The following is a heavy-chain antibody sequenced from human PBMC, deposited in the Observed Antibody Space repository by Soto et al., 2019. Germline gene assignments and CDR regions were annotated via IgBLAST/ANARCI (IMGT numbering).Heavy chain of an antibody. CDR2: IIPSFGTA. D-gene: IGHD3-22*01. CDR1: GGTFSSYA. V-gene: IGHV1-69*13. Sequence: SVKVSCKASGGTFSSYAISWVRQAPGQGLEWMGGIIPSFGTANYAQKFQGRVTITADESTSTAYMELSSLRSEDTAVYYCAREIRYYYDSSGMTGGYYGMDVWGQGTTVTVSS. CDR3: AREIRYYYDSSGMTGGYYGMDV. J-gene: IGHJ6*02.